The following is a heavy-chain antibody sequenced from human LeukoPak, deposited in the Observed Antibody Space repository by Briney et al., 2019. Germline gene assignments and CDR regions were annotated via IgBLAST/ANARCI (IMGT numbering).Heavy chain of an antibody. D-gene: IGHD3-9*01. Sequence: GGSLRLSCAASGFAFSSSSMNWVRQAPGKGLEWVSYISSDSNTIYYADSVKGRFTISRDNAKNALYLQMNSLRAEDTAVYYCARTTGQPSYMDVWGKGTTVTVSS. J-gene: IGHJ6*03. CDR2: ISSDSNTI. CDR3: ARTTGQPSYMDV. V-gene: IGHV3-48*04. CDR1: GFAFSSSS.